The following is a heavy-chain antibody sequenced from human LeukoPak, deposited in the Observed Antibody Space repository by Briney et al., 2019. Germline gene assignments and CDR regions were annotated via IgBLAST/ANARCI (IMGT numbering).Heavy chain of an antibody. CDR3: ARDHHYDILTGYPWDYYHGMDV. CDR2: ISSSSSYI. Sequence: GGSLRLSCAASGFTFSSYSMNWVRQAPGKGLEWVSSISSSSSYIYYADSVKGRFTISRDNAKNSLYLQMNSLRAEDTAVYYCARDHHYDILTGYPWDYYHGMDVWGKGTTVTVSS. CDR1: GFTFSSYS. J-gene: IGHJ6*04. D-gene: IGHD3-9*01. V-gene: IGHV3-21*01.